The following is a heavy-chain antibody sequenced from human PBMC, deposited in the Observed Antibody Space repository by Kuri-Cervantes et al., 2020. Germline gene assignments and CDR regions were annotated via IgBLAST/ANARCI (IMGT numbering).Heavy chain of an antibody. CDR3: AKDDYYYYGMDV. V-gene: IGHV3-9*01. CDR1: GFTFSSYG. Sequence: LSLTCAASGFTFSSYGMHWVRQAPGKGLEWVSGISWNSGSIGYADSVKGRFTISRDNAKNSLYLQMNSLRAEDTALYYCAKDDYYYYGMDVWGQGTTVTVSS. CDR2: ISWNSGSI. J-gene: IGHJ6*02.